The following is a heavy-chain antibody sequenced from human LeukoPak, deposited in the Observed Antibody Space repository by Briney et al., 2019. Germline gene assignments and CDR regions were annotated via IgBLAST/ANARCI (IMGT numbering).Heavy chain of an antibody. J-gene: IGHJ5*02. CDR2: IYSSGST. CDR3: ARHAHEYSSLKKFDP. CDR1: GASFNTYY. D-gene: IGHD6-6*01. Sequence: SETLSLTCTVSGASFNTYYWSWIRQPPGKGLEWIRYIYSSGSTNYNPSLESRVTMSVDTSKNQFSLKLSSVTAADKAVYYCARHAHEYSSLKKFDPWGQGTLVTVSS. V-gene: IGHV4-59*08.